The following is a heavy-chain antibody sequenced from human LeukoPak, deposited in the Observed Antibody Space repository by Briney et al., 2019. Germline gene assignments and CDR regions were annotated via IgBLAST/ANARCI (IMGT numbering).Heavy chain of an antibody. CDR3: AKGPLIEVAGTTWDY. CDR2: ISYDGSNK. D-gene: IGHD6-19*01. Sequence: GGSLRLSCVASGFIFSNYAMHWVRQAPGKGLERVAVISYDGSNKYYADSVKGRFTISRDNSKNTLYLQMNSLRAEDTAVYYCAKGPLIEVAGTTWDYWGQGTLVTLSS. CDR1: GFIFSNYA. J-gene: IGHJ4*02. V-gene: IGHV3-30-3*01.